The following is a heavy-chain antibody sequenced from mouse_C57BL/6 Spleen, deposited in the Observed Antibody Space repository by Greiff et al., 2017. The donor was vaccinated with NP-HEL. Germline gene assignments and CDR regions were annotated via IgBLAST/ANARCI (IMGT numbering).Heavy chain of an antibody. CDR3: ARRGSSYGAMDY. CDR2: IYPRSGNT. J-gene: IGHJ4*01. Sequence: QVQLKQSGAELARPGASVKLSCKASGYTFTSYGISWVKQRTGQGLEWIGEIYPRSGNTYYNEKFKGKATLTADKSSSTAYMELRSLTSEDSAVYFCARRGSSYGAMDYWGQGTSVTVSS. V-gene: IGHV1-81*01. CDR1: GYTFTSYG. D-gene: IGHD1-1*01.